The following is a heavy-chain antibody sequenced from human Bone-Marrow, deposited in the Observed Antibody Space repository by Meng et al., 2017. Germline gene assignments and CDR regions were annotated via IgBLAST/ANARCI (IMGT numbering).Heavy chain of an antibody. Sequence: QVQLVQSGAEVGKPGSSVXVFCKAPGGIFSRYAFSWLRQAPGQGLEWMGGIIPIFSTTHYSQKFQGRVAITADKSTSTAYMELSSLTSEDTAVYYCATTKGDYGDTYAWFDSWGQGTLVTVSS. CDR3: ATTKGDYGDTYAWFDS. J-gene: IGHJ5*01. CDR2: IIPIFSTT. D-gene: IGHD4-17*01. CDR1: GGIFSRYA. V-gene: IGHV1-69*06.